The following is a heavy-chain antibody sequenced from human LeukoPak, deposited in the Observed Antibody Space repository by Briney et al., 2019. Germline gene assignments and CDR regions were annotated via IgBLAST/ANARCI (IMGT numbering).Heavy chain of an antibody. Sequence: AGSRRLACAASRFTFSSYSMNWDRPAPGKGLEWLSFITSSSRIIYYTDSVRGRFTVSRDNGKTSLYLQMNRLRAEDSAVYYCARDVGVYGDYAILGYWGQGTLVTVSS. V-gene: IGHV3-48*01. D-gene: IGHD4-17*01. CDR3: ARDVGVYGDYAILGY. J-gene: IGHJ4*02. CDR2: ITSSSRII. CDR1: RFTFSSYS.